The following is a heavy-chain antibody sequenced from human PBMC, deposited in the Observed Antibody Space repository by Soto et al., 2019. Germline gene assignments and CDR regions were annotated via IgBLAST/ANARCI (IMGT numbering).Heavy chain of an antibody. Sequence: ASVKVSCKASGYTFTSYAMHWVRQAPGQGLEWMGWINAGNGNTKYSQKFQGRVTITRDTSASTAYMELRSLRSDDTAVYYCARDIERLSWFDPWGQGTLVTVSS. CDR2: INAGNGNT. V-gene: IGHV1-3*01. D-gene: IGHD1-1*01. J-gene: IGHJ5*02. CDR3: ARDIERLSWFDP. CDR1: GYTFTSYA.